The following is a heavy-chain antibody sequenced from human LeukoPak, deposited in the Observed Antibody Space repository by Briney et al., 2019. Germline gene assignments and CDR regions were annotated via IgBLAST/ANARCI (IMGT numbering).Heavy chain of an antibody. CDR3: AKDHTWEPTPYYSDY. D-gene: IGHD1-14*01. CDR1: EFIFNNYA. Sequence: GGSLRLSCAASEFIFNNYAMSWVRQAPGKGLEWVSAISGSGDNTYYADSVKGRFTISRDNSKNTLYLQMNSLRAEDTAVYYCAKDHTWEPTPYYSDYWGQGTLVTVSS. CDR2: ISGSGDNT. V-gene: IGHV3-23*01. J-gene: IGHJ4*02.